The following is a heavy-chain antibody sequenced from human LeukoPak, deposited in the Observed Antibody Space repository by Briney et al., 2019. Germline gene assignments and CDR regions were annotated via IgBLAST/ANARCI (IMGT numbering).Heavy chain of an antibody. V-gene: IGHV4-39*07. D-gene: IGHD3-3*01. CDR2: IYYSGST. CDR1: GGSISSSSYY. CDR3: ARSDFWGIETGDPFDY. Sequence: PSETLSLTSTVSGGSISSSSYYWGWIRQPPGKGLEWIGSIYYSGSTYYNPSLKSRVTISEVTSKNQFSLKLSSVTAADTAVYYCARSDFWGIETGDPFDYWGQGTLVTVSS. J-gene: IGHJ4*02.